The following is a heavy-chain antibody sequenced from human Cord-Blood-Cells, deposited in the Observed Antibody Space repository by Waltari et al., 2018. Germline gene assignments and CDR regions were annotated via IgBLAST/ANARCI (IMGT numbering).Heavy chain of an antibody. CDR1: GGSFSGYY. CDR3: ARWEYYDSSGYYYYYYGMDV. Sequence: QVQLQQWGAGLLKPSETLSLTCAVYGGSFSGYYWSWIRQPPGKGLEWIGEINHSGSTNYNPSLNSRVTISVDTSKNQFSLKLSSVTAADTAVYYCARWEYYDSSGYYYYYYGMDVWGQGTTVTVSS. CDR2: INHSGST. J-gene: IGHJ6*02. D-gene: IGHD3-22*01. V-gene: IGHV4-34*01.